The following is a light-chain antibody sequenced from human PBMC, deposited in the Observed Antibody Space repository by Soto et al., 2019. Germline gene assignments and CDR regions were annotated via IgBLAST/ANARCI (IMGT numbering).Light chain of an antibody. CDR1: SSDVGGYNF. V-gene: IGLV2-14*03. Sequence: QSALTQPASVSGSPGQSITISCTGTSSDVGGYNFVSWYQHHPGKAPKLMIYDVSNRPSGVSDRFSGSRSGNTASLTISGLQAEDEADYYCSSYTNSITFVVFGGETKLTVL. J-gene: IGLJ2*01. CDR3: SSYTNSITFVV. CDR2: DVS.